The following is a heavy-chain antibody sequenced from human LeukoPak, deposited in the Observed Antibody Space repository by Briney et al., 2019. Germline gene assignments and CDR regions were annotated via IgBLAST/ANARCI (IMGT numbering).Heavy chain of an antibody. J-gene: IGHJ4*02. D-gene: IGHD3-16*01. V-gene: IGHV1-24*01. CDR2: FDPEDGET. CDR1: GYTLTELS. CDR3: ATGGGNY. Sequence: ASVKVSCKVSGYTLTELSMHWVRQAPGKGLEWMGGFDPEDGETIYAQKFQGRVTMIEDTSTDTAYMELSSLRSEDTAVYYCATGGGNYWGQGTLVTVSS.